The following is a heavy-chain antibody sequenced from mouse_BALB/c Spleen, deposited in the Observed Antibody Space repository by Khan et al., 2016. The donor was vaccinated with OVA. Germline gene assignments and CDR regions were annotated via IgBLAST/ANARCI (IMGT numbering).Heavy chain of an antibody. J-gene: IGHJ2*01. CDR2: ISYSGVT. Sequence: EVQLQESGPGLVKPSQSLSLTCTVTGYSITSGYAWNWIRQFPGNKLEWMGYISYSGVTSYTPSLKSRISITRDTSKNQFFLELNSVTTEDTATYYCARENYYGYYFDYWGQGSTLGVSS. CDR3: ARENYYGYYFDY. D-gene: IGHD1-1*01. V-gene: IGHV3-2*02. CDR1: GYSITSGYA.